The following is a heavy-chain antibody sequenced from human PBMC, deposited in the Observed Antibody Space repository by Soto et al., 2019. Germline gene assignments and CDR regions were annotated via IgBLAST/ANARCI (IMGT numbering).Heavy chain of an antibody. V-gene: IGHV3-30*03. CDR2: ISYDGSNK. CDR3: ADLAAASPLGKYYGMDV. J-gene: IGHJ6*02. D-gene: IGHD6-13*01. CDR1: GFTFSSYG. Sequence: GGSLRLSCAASGFTFSSYGMHWVRQAPGKGLEWVAVISYDGSNKYYADSVKGRFTISRDNSKNTLYLQMNSLRAEDTAVYYCADLAAASPLGKYYGMDVWGQGTTVTVSS.